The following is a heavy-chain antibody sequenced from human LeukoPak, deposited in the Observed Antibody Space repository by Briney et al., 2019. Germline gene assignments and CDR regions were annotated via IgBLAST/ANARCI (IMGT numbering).Heavy chain of an antibody. V-gene: IGHV3-74*01. CDR1: GFTFSSYW. J-gene: IGHJ3*02. CDR2: INSDGSST. D-gene: IGHD6-19*01. Sequence: GGSLRLSCAASGFTFSSYWMHWVRQAPGKGLGWVSRINSDGSSTSYADSVKGRFTISRDNAKNTLYLQMYSLRAEDTAVYYCAREYSSGWYSVGAFDIWGQGTMVTVSS. CDR3: AREYSSGWYSVGAFDI.